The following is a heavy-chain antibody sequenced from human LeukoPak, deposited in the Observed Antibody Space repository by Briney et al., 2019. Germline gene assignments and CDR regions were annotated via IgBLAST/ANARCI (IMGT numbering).Heavy chain of an antibody. J-gene: IGHJ6*03. CDR3: ARSKSYYYYYMDV. Sequence: SETLSLTCTVSGESISGFYWTWIRQPPGKGLEWIGYIYYSGSTNYNPSLKSRVTISVDTSKNQFSLKLSSVTAADTAVYYCARSKSYYYYYMDVWGKGTTVTISS. CDR2: IYYSGST. CDR1: GESISGFY. V-gene: IGHV4-59*12.